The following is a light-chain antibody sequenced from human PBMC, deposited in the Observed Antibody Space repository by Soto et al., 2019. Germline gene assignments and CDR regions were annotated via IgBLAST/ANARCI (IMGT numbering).Light chain of an antibody. Sequence: QSVLTQPPSVSAAPGRKVTISCSGSSSNIGNNYVSWYQQFPGTAPQLLIYDNKKRPSGIPDRFSGSKSGTSATLGITGLQTGDEADYYCGTWDSSLSAWVFGGGTKLTVL. CDR3: GTWDSSLSAWV. CDR2: DNK. CDR1: SSNIGNNY. J-gene: IGLJ3*02. V-gene: IGLV1-51*01.